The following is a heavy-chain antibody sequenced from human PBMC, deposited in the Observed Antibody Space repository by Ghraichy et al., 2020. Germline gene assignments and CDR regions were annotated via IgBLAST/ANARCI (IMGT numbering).Heavy chain of an antibody. CDR3: AKDQTSSSSWALSAFDI. Sequence: GGSLRLSCAASGFTFSSYGMHWVRQAPGKGLEWVAVISYDGSNKYYADSVKGRFTISRDNSKNTLYLQMNSLRAEDTAVYYCAKDQTSSSSWALSAFDIWGQGTMVTVSS. V-gene: IGHV3-30*18. J-gene: IGHJ3*02. CDR1: GFTFSSYG. CDR2: ISYDGSNK. D-gene: IGHD6-13*01.